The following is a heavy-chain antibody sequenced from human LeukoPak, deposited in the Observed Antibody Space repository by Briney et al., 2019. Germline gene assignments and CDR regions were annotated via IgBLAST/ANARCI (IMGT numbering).Heavy chain of an antibody. CDR2: ISSTSSSI. CDR1: GFTYSAYA. V-gene: IGHV3-21*01. Sequence: GGSLRLSCAASGFTYSAYAMNWVRQAPGEGLEWVSYISSTSSSINYADSVKGRFTISRDNAKNSLYLQMNSLRAEDTAVYYCATAPTRNSGWYFFEPWGQGTLVTVSS. J-gene: IGHJ5*02. D-gene: IGHD6-19*01. CDR3: ATAPTRNSGWYFFEP.